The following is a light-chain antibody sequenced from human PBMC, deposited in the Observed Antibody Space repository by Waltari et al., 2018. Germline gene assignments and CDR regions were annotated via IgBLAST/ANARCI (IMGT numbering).Light chain of an antibody. CDR1: QSIGIW. Sequence: DILMTQYPSTLSASVGDRVTITCRASQSIGIWLAWYQQKPGKAPKVLIYKASGLESGVTSRFSGSGSGTEFTLTISSLQPDDFTTYYCQQYNSYPWTFGQGTKVEIK. J-gene: IGKJ1*01. CDR3: QQYNSYPWT. V-gene: IGKV1-5*03. CDR2: KAS.